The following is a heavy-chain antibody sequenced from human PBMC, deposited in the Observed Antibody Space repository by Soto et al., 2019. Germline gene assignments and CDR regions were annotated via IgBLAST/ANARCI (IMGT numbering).Heavy chain of an antibody. D-gene: IGHD2-8*01. CDR1: GFTFSSYA. Sequence: GGSLRLSCAASGFTFSSYAMSWVRQAPGKGLEWVSAISGSGGSTYYADSVKGRFTISRDNSKNTLYLQMNSLRAEDTAVYYCAKDRAGVMVYAITTGYFDYWGQGTLVTVSS. J-gene: IGHJ4*02. V-gene: IGHV3-23*01. CDR3: AKDRAGVMVYAITTGYFDY. CDR2: ISGSGGST.